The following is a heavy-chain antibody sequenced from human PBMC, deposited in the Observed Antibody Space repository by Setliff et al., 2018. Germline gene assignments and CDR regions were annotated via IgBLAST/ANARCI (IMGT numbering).Heavy chain of an antibody. CDR2: VTIYNGNT. CDR1: GYSFIRYY. CDR3: ARVESMVRGKNILRHFDY. V-gene: IGHV1-18*04. J-gene: IGHJ4*02. D-gene: IGHD3-10*01. Sequence: ASVKVSCKTSGYSFIRYYMYWVRQAPGQGLEWMGWVTIYNGNTKYAQNLQGRLTLTTDISTSTAYMKLGSLTTDDTAVYYCARVESMVRGKNILRHFDYWGQGIQVTVSS.